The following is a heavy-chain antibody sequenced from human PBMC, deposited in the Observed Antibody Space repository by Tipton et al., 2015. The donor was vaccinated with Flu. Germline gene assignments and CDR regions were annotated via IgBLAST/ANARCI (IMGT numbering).Heavy chain of an antibody. CDR3: ARPGGPAAINPFSYFDF. Sequence: QLVQSGADVKKPGASVRVSCKASGYSLTSYPISWVRQAPGQGLEWMGWISGYSGTTNSAQNLQGRVTMTTDTSTNTAYMELRSLRSDDTAVYYCARPGGPAAINPFSYFDFWGQGTLVTVSS. CDR2: ISGYSGTT. CDR1: GYSLTSYP. D-gene: IGHD2-2*01. J-gene: IGHJ4*02. V-gene: IGHV1-18*04.